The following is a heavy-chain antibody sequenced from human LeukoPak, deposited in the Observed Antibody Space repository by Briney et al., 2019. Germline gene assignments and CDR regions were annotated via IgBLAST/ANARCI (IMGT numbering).Heavy chain of an antibody. Sequence: GGSLRLSCAASGFTFSSYGMHWVRQAPGKGLEWVAVIWYGGSNKYYADSVKGRFTISRDNSKNTLYLQMNSLRAEDTAVYYCARDPLAGSWYYFDYWGQGTLVTVSS. J-gene: IGHJ4*02. CDR1: GFTFSSYG. V-gene: IGHV3-33*01. D-gene: IGHD6-13*01. CDR2: IWYGGSNK. CDR3: ARDPLAGSWYYFDY.